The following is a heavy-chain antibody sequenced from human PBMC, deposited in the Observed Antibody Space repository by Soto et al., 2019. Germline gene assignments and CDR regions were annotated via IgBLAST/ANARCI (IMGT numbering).Heavy chain of an antibody. CDR2: ISSSSSFI. Sequence: EVQLVESGGGLVKPGGSLRLSCAASGFTFSSYGMNWVRQAPGKGLEWVSSISSSSSFIYYADSVKGRFTISRDNAKNSLYLQMNSLRAEDTAMFYCARSYDILTGYSGFDYWGQGTLVTVSS. CDR3: ARSYDILTGYSGFDY. J-gene: IGHJ4*02. V-gene: IGHV3-21*01. CDR1: GFTFSSYG. D-gene: IGHD3-9*01.